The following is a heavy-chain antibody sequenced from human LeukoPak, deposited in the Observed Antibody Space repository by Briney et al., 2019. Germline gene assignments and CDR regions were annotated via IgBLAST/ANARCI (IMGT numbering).Heavy chain of an antibody. D-gene: IGHD3-22*01. Sequence: GGSLRLSCAASGFTVSSNYMSRVRQAPGKGLEWVSVIYSGGSTYYADSVKGRFTISRDNSKNTLYLQMNSLRAEDTAVYYCARTADSSGYYSWGQGTLVTVSS. CDR1: GFTVSSNY. V-gene: IGHV3-66*02. J-gene: IGHJ4*02. CDR3: ARTADSSGYYS. CDR2: IYSGGST.